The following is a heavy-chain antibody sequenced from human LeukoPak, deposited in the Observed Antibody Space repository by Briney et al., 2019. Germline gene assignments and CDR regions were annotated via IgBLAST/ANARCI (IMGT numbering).Heavy chain of an antibody. J-gene: IGHJ6*02. CDR1: GGSFSGYY. D-gene: IGHD2-15*01. V-gene: IGHV4-34*01. CDR3: ARRWMGYCSGGSCYGPSSYYYYGMDV. CDR2: INHSGST. Sequence: SETLSLTCAVYGGSFSGYYWSWIRQPPGKGLEWIGEINHSGSTNYNPSLKSRVIISVDTSKNQFSLKLSSVTAADTAVYYCARRWMGYCSGGSCYGPSSYYYYGMDVWGQGTTVTVSS.